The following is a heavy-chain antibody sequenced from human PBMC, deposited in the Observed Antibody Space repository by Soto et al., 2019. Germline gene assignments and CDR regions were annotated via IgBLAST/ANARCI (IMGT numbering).Heavy chain of an antibody. CDR3: TRDRSDIVVVVTFDI. CDR1: GFTFGDYA. J-gene: IGHJ3*02. V-gene: IGHV3-49*03. Sequence: GGSLRLSCTASGFTFGDYAMSWFRQAPGKGLEWVGFIRSKAYGGTTEYAASVKGRFTISRDDSKSIAYLQMNSLKTEDTAVYYCTRDRSDIVVVVTFDIWGQGTMVTVSS. CDR2: IRSKAYGGTT. D-gene: IGHD2-15*01.